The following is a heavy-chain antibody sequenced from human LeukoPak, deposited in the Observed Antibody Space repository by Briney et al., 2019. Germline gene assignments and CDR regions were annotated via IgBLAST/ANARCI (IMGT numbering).Heavy chain of an antibody. CDR2: IYYSGST. Sequence: SETLSLTCAVYGGSFSGYYWSWIRQPPGKGLEWIGYIYYSGSTNYNPSLKSRVTISVDTSKNQFSLKLSAVTAADTAVYYCARGLFDSDYYYYMDVWGKGTTVTVSS. CDR1: GGSFSGYY. J-gene: IGHJ6*03. D-gene: IGHD3-3*01. V-gene: IGHV4-59*01. CDR3: ARGLFDSDYYYYMDV.